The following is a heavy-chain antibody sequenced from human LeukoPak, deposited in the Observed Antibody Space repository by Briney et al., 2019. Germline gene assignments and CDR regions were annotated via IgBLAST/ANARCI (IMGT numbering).Heavy chain of an antibody. J-gene: IGHJ4*02. Sequence: TFTGYXXXWVXQAXGQGVXWMGRINPNSGGTNYAQKFQGRVTMTRDTSISTAYMELSRLRSDDTAVYYCARRIVGAYDYWGQGTLVTVSS. CDR1: TFTGYX. CDR2: INPNSGGT. V-gene: IGHV1-2*06. CDR3: ARRIVGAYDY. D-gene: IGHD1-26*01.